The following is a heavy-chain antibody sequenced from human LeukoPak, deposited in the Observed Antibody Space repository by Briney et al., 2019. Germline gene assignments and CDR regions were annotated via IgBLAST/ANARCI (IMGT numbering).Heavy chain of an antibody. CDR3: ARASHYGSGSALDY. V-gene: IGHV3-13*04. D-gene: IGHD3-10*01. CDR2: IGTAGDT. Sequence: PGGSLRLSCAASVFTFSSYDMHWVRQATGKGLEWVSAIGTAGDTYYPGSVKGRFTISRENAKNSLYLQMNSLRAGDTAVYYCARASHYGSGSALDYWGQGTLVTVSS. CDR1: VFTFSSYD. J-gene: IGHJ4*02.